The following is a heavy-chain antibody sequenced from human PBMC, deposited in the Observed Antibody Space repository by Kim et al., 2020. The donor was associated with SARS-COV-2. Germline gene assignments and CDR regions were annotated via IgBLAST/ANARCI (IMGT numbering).Heavy chain of an antibody. J-gene: IGHJ6*02. D-gene: IGHD2-21*01. V-gene: IGHV3-48*03. CDR3: ARGGAIFNFYCGMDV. Sequence: ADAGRGGFTISRDDAKGSLYLQMNSLRAEDTAVYYCARGGAIFNFYCGMDVWGRGTTVTVSS.